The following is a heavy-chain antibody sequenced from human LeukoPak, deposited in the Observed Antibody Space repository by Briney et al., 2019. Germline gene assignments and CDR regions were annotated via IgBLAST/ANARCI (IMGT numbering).Heavy chain of an antibody. V-gene: IGHV3-21*01. D-gene: IGHD1-26*01. CDR1: GFTFSNYR. Sequence: GGSLRLSCAASGFTFSNYRMNWVRQAPGKGLEWVLSISVTSSYIYYADSVKGRFTISRDNANSSLSLQMHSLRAEDTSVYYCAREDSGSYDPGSFDIWGQGTLVTVSS. CDR3: AREDSGSYDPGSFDI. J-gene: IGHJ3*02. CDR2: ISVTSSYI.